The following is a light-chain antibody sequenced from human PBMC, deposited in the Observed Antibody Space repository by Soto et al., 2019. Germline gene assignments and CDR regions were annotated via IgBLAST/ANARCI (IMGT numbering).Light chain of an antibody. CDR1: QSVTSSY. V-gene: IGKV3-20*01. Sequence: IVLTQSPGTLSFSPCEISTLSFRSSQSVTSSYLAWYQQKPGQAPRLLIYGASSRATGIPDRFSGSGSGTDFTLTISRLEPEDFAVYYCQQYGSSLWTFGQGTKVDIK. CDR3: QQYGSSLWT. J-gene: IGKJ1*01. CDR2: GAS.